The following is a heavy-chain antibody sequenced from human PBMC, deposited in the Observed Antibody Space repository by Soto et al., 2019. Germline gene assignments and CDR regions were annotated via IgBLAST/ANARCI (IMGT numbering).Heavy chain of an antibody. V-gene: IGHV4-30-4*01. CDR1: GGSISSGDYY. CDR3: ARDRRGSGLGDGMDV. J-gene: IGHJ6*02. Sequence: SETLSLTCTVSGGSISSGDYYWSWIRQPPGKGLEWIGYIYYSGSTYYNPSLKSRVTISVDTPKNQFSLKLSSVTAADTAVYYCARDRRGSGLGDGMDVWGQGTTVTVSS. D-gene: IGHD3-10*01. CDR2: IYYSGST.